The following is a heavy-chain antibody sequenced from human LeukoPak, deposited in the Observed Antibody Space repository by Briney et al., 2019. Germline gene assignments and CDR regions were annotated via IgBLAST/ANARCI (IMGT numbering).Heavy chain of an antibody. V-gene: IGHV4-59*02. D-gene: IGHD2-21*01. Sequence: SETLSLTCTVSGGSVSSYYWSWIRQPPGQGLEWVGYIHNSGSTNHNPSLESRVTMSVDTSKNQFSLKLTSVTAADTAIYYCARDLIPKYWGQGTLVTVSS. J-gene: IGHJ4*02. CDR3: ARDLIPKY. CDR2: IHNSGST. CDR1: GGSVSSYY.